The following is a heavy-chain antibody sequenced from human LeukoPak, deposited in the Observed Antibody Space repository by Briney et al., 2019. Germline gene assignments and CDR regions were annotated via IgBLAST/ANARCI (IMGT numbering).Heavy chain of an antibody. D-gene: IGHD6-6*01. J-gene: IGHJ4*02. V-gene: IGHV1-18*01. Sequence: ASVKVSCKASRYTFTSYGISWVRQAPGQRLEWMGWISAYNGNTNNAQKLQGRATMTTDTSTSTAYMELTSRRSDDTAVYYCARMGSYSSSSSAFDYWGQGTLVTVSS. CDR1: RYTFTSYG. CDR2: ISAYNGNT. CDR3: ARMGSYSSSSSAFDY.